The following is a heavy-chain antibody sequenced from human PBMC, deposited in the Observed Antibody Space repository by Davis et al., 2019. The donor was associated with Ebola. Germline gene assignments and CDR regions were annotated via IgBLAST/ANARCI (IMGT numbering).Heavy chain of an antibody. CDR3: ARGNYGGNSYYYYGMDV. CDR1: GYSFTSYY. CDR2: IYPGDSDT. D-gene: IGHD4-23*01. J-gene: IGHJ6*04. V-gene: IGHV5-51*01. Sequence: PGGSLRLSCKGSGYSFTSYYIGWVRQMTGKGLEWMGIIYPGDSDTRYSPSFQGHVTISADKSISTAYLQWSSLKASDTAMYYCARGNYGGNSYYYYGMDVWGKGTTVTVSS.